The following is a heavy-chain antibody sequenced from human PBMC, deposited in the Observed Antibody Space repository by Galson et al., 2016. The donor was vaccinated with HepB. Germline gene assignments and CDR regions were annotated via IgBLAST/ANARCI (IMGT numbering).Heavy chain of an antibody. V-gene: IGHV1-18*01. CDR3: AKEKAELLAPDYFGLDV. J-gene: IGHJ6*02. Sequence: SVKVSCKASGYTFSDYGLAWVRQAPGQGLEWMGWMSAQNGNTHYSESLQGRLTLTRDISTTTVYMELSSLTSHDTAVYYCAKEKAELLAPDYFGLDVWGQGTPVTVSS. CDR2: MSAQNGNT. D-gene: IGHD4-23*01. CDR1: GYTFSDYG.